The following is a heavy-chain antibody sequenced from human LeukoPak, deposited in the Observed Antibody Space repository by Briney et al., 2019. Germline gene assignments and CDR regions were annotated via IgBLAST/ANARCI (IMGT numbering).Heavy chain of an antibody. CDR2: ISSNGATT. Sequence: GGSLRLSCSASGFTFNRFYLHWVRQAPGKGLEFVSHISSNGATTYYADSVKGRFTISRDNSKNTLYLQMSSLRADDTAVYYCVKDRSLAAPNNDFFDSWGQGALVTVSS. V-gene: IGHV3-64D*06. CDR3: VKDRSLAAPNNDFFDS. CDR1: GFTFNRFY. D-gene: IGHD6-6*01. J-gene: IGHJ4*02.